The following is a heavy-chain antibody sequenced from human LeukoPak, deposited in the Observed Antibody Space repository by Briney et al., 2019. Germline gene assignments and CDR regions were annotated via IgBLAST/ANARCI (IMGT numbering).Heavy chain of an antibody. CDR1: GYTFTGYY. D-gene: IGHD2-15*01. V-gene: IGHV1-2*02. CDR2: INPNSGGT. CDR3: ATERDCSGGSCYYYYGMDG. Sequence: GASVKVSCKASGYTFTGYYMHWVGQAPGQGLEWMGWINPNSGGTNYAQKFQGRVTMTKDTSISTAYMELSRLRSDDTGVYYCATERDCSGGSCYYYYGMDGWGQGTTVTVSS. J-gene: IGHJ6*02.